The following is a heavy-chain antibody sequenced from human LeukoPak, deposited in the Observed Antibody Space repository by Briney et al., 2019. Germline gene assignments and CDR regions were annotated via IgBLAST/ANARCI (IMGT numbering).Heavy chain of an antibody. V-gene: IGHV4-59*11. CDR1: GGSINSHY. CDR3: AGRGLWFGDGHRPDWYFDL. D-gene: IGHD3-10*01. J-gene: IGHJ2*01. CDR2: IYYSGST. Sequence: SETLSHTCTVSGGSINSHYWSWIRQPPGKGLEWIGYIYYSGSTNYNPSLKSRVTISVDTSKNQFSLKLSSVTAADTAVYYCAGRGLWFGDGHRPDWYFDLWGRGTLGTVSS.